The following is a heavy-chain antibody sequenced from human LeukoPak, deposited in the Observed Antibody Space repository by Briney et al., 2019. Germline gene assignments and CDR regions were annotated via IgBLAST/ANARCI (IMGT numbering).Heavy chain of an antibody. V-gene: IGHV3-74*01. CDR1: GFTFSRYW. J-gene: IGHJ6*02. CDR2: ISTDGSTT. CDR3: ASYLTSIPSGMDV. D-gene: IGHD2/OR15-2a*01. Sequence: AGGSLRLSCAASGFTFSRYWMHWLRQAPGKGLVWVSRISTDGSTTIYADSVKGRFTISRDNGKNTLYLQMNSLIAEDTAVYYCASYLTSIPSGMDVWGQGTTVTVSS.